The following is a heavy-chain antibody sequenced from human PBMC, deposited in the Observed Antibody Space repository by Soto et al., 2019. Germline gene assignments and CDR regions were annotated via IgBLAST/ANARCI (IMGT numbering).Heavy chain of an antibody. V-gene: IGHV1-69*01. D-gene: IGHD2-15*01. CDR3: ATKSCRGGSCYSWRFDN. Sequence: QVQLVQSGAEVREPGSSVKVSCKASGDSFSNFAISWVRQAPGQGLEWMGGITPVCGRPNYAQNFKGRVSITADESTGTAFMGLTSLRSEDTAVYYCATKSCRGGSCYSWRFDNWGQGTLITVSS. CDR1: GDSFSNFA. J-gene: IGHJ5*02. CDR2: ITPVCGRP.